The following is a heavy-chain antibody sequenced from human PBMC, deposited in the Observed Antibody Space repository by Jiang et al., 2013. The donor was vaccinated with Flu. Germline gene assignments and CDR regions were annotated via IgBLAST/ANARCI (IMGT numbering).Heavy chain of an antibody. V-gene: IGHV2-70*01. D-gene: IGHD6-6*01. CDR3: ARSVSSPYYFDY. CDR2: IDWDEDK. CDR1: GFSLTTTGIC. J-gene: IGHJ4*02. Sequence: KPTQTLTLTCTFSGFSLTTTGICVNWLRQPPGKALEWLALIDWDEDKYYSTSLKTRLSISKDTPKNQVVLTMTNMDPVDTATYFCARSVSSPYYFDYWGQGTLVTVSS.